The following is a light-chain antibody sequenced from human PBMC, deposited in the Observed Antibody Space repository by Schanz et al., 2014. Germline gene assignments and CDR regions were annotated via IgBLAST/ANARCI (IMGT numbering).Light chain of an antibody. CDR3: SSYTSSSTL. CDR1: SSDVGGYDY. V-gene: IGLV2-14*01. J-gene: IGLJ2*01. Sequence: QSALTQPASVSGSPGQSITISCTGTSSDVGGYDYVSWFQQHPGKAPKLMIYDVYNRPSGVSHRFSGSKSGNTASLTISGLQAEDEADYYCSSYTSSSTLFGGGTKLTVL. CDR2: DVY.